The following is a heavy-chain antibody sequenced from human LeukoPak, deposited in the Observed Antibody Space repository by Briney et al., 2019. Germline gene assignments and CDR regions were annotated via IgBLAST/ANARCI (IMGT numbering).Heavy chain of an antibody. CDR3: ARDLISRWELPNDAFDI. D-gene: IGHD1-26*01. CDR1: GYTFTSYG. Sequence: ASVKVSCKASGYTFTSYGISCVRQAPGQGLEWMGWISAYNGNTNYAQKLQGRVTMATDTSTSTAYMELRCLRSDDTAVYYCARDLISRWELPNDAFDIWGQGTRVTVSS. CDR2: ISAYNGNT. V-gene: IGHV1-18*01. J-gene: IGHJ3*02.